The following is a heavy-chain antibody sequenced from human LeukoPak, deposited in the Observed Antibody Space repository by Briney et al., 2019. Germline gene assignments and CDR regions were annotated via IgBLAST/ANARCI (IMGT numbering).Heavy chain of an antibody. D-gene: IGHD3-16*01. J-gene: IGHJ4*02. V-gene: IGHV3-23*01. CDR3: AKGYYDYVWGSYYFDY. Sequence: GGSLRLSCAASGFTFSSYAMSWVRQAPGKGLEWVSATSGSGGSTYYADSVKGRFTISRDNSRDTLYLQMNSLRAEDTAVYYCAKGYYDYVWGSYYFDYWGQGTLVTVSS. CDR2: TSGSGGST. CDR1: GFTFSSYA.